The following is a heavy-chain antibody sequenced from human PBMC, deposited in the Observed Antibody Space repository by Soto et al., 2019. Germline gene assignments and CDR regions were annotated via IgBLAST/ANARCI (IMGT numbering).Heavy chain of an antibody. D-gene: IGHD2-2*02. J-gene: IGHJ6*02. Sequence: SDTLSLTCTVSGGSISSSSYYWGWIRQPPGKGLEWIGSIYYSGSTYDNPSRKSRVTISVDTSKNQFSLKLSSVTAADTAVYYCARSIGYCSSTSCYTSYYYYGMDVWGQGTTVTVSS. V-gene: IGHV4-39*01. CDR1: GGSISSSSYY. CDR2: IYYSGST. CDR3: ARSIGYCSSTSCYTSYYYYGMDV.